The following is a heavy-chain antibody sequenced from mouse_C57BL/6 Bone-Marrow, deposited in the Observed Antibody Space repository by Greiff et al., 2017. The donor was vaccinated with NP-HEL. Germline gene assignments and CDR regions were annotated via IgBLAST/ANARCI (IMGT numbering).Heavy chain of an antibody. V-gene: IGHV1-47*01. J-gene: IGHJ1*03. CDR1: GYTFTTYP. CDR3: ARRYYGSSYGYFDV. D-gene: IGHD1-1*01. CDR2: FHPYNDDT. Sequence: VQLQQSGAELVKPGASVKMSCKASGYTFTTYPIEWMKQNHGKSLEWIGNFHPYNDDTKYNEKFKGKATLTVEKSSSTVYLVLSRLTSDDSAVYYCARRYYGSSYGYFDVWGTGTTVTVSS.